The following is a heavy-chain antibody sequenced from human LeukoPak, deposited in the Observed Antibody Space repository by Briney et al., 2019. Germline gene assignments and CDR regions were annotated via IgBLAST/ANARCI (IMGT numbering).Heavy chain of an antibody. CDR2: ISWNSGSI. Sequence: GRSLRLSCTASGFTFDDYAMYWVRQAPGKGLEWVSGISWNSGSIAYADSVKGRFTISRDNAKNSLYLQMNSLRAEDTAVYYCAKERAVAGNWYFDLWGRGTLVTVSS. CDR1: GFTFDDYA. CDR3: AKERAVAGNWYFDL. J-gene: IGHJ2*01. V-gene: IGHV3-9*01. D-gene: IGHD6-19*01.